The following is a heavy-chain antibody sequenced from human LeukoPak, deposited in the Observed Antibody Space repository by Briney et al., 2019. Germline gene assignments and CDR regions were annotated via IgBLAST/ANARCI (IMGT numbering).Heavy chain of an antibody. J-gene: IGHJ5*02. CDR1: GGTFSSYA. Sequence: ASVKVSCKASGGTFSSYAISWVRQAPGQGLEWMGRIIPILGIANYAQKFQGRVTITADKSTSTAYMELSSLRSEDTAVYYCARDGCSGGSCYVNWFDPWGQGTLVTVSS. CDR3: ARDGCSGGSCYVNWFDP. CDR2: IIPILGIA. V-gene: IGHV1-69*04. D-gene: IGHD2-15*01.